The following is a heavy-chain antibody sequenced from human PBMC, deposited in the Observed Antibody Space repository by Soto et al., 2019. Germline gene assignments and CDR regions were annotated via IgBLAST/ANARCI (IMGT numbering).Heavy chain of an antibody. D-gene: IGHD7-27*01. CDR2: ISGSGGGK. CDR3: ARNWGIFDY. V-gene: IGHV3-23*01. CDR1: GFTFSTSA. J-gene: IGHJ4*02. Sequence: EVQLLESGGGLVQPGGSLRLSCEASGFTFSTSAMSWVRQAPGKGLEWVSTISGSGGGKYYADSVNGRFTISGDNSKNTLFLQMNSLRAEETALYYCARNWGIFDYWGQGTLVTVSS.